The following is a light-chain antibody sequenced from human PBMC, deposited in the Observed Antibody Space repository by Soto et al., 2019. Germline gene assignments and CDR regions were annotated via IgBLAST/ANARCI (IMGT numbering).Light chain of an antibody. V-gene: IGLV1-40*01. CDR3: QSYDSSLSGYV. CDR2: ANT. CDR1: SSNIGPTYD. J-gene: IGLJ1*01. Sequence: QSVLTQPPSVSGDPGQRVTIYCTGSSSNIGPTYDVHWYQQLPGTAPKLLIYANTNRPSGVPDRFSGSKSGTSASLAITGLQAEDEADYYCQSYDSSLSGYVFGTGTKVTVL.